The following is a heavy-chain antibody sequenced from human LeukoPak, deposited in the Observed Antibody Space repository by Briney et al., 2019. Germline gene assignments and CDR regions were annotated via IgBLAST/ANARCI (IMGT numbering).Heavy chain of an antibody. CDR3: AKDEDIVVVPAAIDV. V-gene: IGHV3-20*04. CDR2: INWNGGST. CDR1: GFTFDDYG. J-gene: IGHJ6*04. Sequence: PGGSLRLSCAASGFTFDDYGMSWVRQAPGKGLEWVSGINWNGGSTGYADSVKGRFTISRDNAKNSLYLQMNSLRAEDTAVYYCAKDEDIVVVPAAIDVWGKGTTVTVSS. D-gene: IGHD2-2*01.